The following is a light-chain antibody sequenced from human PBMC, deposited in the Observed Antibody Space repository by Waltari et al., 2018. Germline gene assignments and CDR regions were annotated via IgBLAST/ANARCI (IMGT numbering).Light chain of an antibody. CDR2: EVS. Sequence: QSALTQPASVSGSPGQSITISCTGTSHDVGGYGYVSWYQQHPGKAPKLIIYEVSYRPSGISTRFSGSKSGNTASLTISGLQAEDEADYYCSSHTSSVPHVFGTGTRVTVV. J-gene: IGLJ1*01. V-gene: IGLV2-14*01. CDR1: SHDVGGYGY. CDR3: SSHTSSVPHV.